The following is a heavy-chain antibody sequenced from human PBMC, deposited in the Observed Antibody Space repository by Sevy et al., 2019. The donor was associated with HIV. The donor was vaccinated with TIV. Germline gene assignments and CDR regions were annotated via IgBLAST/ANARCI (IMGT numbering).Heavy chain of an antibody. CDR2: ISSSSSYI. CDR1: GFTFSSYS. V-gene: IGHV3-21*01. CDR3: ARDDDILTGYIFDY. J-gene: IGHJ4*02. D-gene: IGHD3-9*01. Sequence: GGSLRLSCAASGFTFSSYSMNWVRQAPGKGLEWVSSISSSSSYIYYADSVKGRFTISRDNAKNSLYLQMNSLRAEDTAVYYCARDDDILTGYIFDYWAQGTLVTVSS.